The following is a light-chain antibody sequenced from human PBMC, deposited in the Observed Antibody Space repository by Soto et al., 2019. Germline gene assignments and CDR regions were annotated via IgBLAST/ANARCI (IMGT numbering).Light chain of an antibody. CDR3: QQRRSWQVT. V-gene: IGKV3D-20*02. Sequence: EIVLTQSPGTLSLSPGERATLSCRASQSVRDRYLAWYQQKPGQAPSLLIYDTSTRATGVPDRFSGSGSGTDFALTISRVEPEDFAIYFCQQRRSWQVTFGQGTRLEIK. J-gene: IGKJ5*01. CDR1: QSVRDRY. CDR2: DTS.